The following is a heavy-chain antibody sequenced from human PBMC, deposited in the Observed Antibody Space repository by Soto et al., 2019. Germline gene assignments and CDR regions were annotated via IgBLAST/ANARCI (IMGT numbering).Heavy chain of an antibody. Sequence: SETLSLTCTVSGGSISSYYWSWIRQPPGKGLEWIGYIYYSGSTNYNPSLKSRVTISVDTSKNQFSLKLSSVTAADTAVYYCAGGIWIGEWYAFDIWGQGTMVTVSS. D-gene: IGHD3-10*01. CDR2: IYYSGST. V-gene: IGHV4-59*01. CDR1: GGSISSYY. CDR3: AGGIWIGEWYAFDI. J-gene: IGHJ3*02.